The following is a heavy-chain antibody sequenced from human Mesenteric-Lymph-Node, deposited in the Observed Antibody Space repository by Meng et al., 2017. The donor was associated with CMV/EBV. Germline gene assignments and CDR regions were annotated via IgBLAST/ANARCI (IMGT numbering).Heavy chain of an antibody. CDR2: ISGSSSYI. CDR1: GFTFSSYG. CDR3: ARDDYDILTQLTH. Sequence: GGSLRLSCAASGFTFSSYGMHWVRQAPGKGLEWVASISGSSSYIYYADSVKGRFTISRDNAKNSLYLQMNSLRVEDTAVYYCARDDYDILTQLTHWGQGTLVTVSS. D-gene: IGHD3-9*01. J-gene: IGHJ4*02. V-gene: IGHV3-21*01.